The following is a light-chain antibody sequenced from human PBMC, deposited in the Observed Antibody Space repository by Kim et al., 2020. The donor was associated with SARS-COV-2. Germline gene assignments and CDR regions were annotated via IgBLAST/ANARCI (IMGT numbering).Light chain of an antibody. CDR3: QQYDKMPLT. Sequence: IVMTQSPVTLSVSPGERVSLSCRADQTVSYNLAWYQRKPGQAPRLLMYGTSTRASGIPPRFSGSGSGTEFSLTISSMQPEDFAVYYCQQYDKMPLTSGGGTKVDIK. V-gene: IGKV3D-15*01. CDR1: QTVSYN. J-gene: IGKJ4*01. CDR2: GTS.